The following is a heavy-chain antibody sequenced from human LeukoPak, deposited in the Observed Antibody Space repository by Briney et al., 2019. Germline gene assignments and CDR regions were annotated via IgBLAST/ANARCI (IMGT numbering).Heavy chain of an antibody. J-gene: IGHJ6*02. D-gene: IGHD3-10*01. CDR1: GYTFTSYD. Sequence: ASVRVSCTASGYTFTSYDINWVRQAPGEGLEWMGWMNPNSGNTGYAQKFQGRVTMTRNTSISTAYMELSSLRSEDTAVYYCARWDYGSGSFHYYYYGMDVCGQGTTVTVSS. CDR3: ARWDYGSGSFHYYYYGMDV. V-gene: IGHV1-8*01. CDR2: MNPNSGNT.